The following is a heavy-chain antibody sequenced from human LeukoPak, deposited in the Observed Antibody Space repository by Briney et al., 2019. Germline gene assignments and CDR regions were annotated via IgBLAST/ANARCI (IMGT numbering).Heavy chain of an antibody. CDR3: ATPYYDFWSGYGFDP. Sequence: ASVKVSCKASGYSFTSYAITWVRQAPGQGLEWMGWISAYNDNMNYAQKLQGRVTMTTDTSTSTAYMELRSLRSDDTAVYYCATPYYDFWSGYGFDPWGQGTLVTVSS. J-gene: IGHJ5*02. CDR2: ISAYNDNM. D-gene: IGHD3-3*01. V-gene: IGHV1-18*01. CDR1: GYSFTSYA.